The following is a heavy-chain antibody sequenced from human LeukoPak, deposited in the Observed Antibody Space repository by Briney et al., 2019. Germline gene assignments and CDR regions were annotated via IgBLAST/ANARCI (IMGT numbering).Heavy chain of an antibody. CDR2: ISYDGSNK. J-gene: IGHJ4*02. D-gene: IGHD6-13*01. V-gene: IGHV3-30-3*01. Sequence: GGSLRLSCAASGFTFSSYAMHWVRQAPGKGLEWVAVISYDGSNKYYADSVKGRFTISRDNSKNTLYLQMNSLGAEDTAVYYCARDYVWQQLVNYFDYWGQGTLVTVSS. CDR3: ARDYVWQQLVNYFDY. CDR1: GFTFSSYA.